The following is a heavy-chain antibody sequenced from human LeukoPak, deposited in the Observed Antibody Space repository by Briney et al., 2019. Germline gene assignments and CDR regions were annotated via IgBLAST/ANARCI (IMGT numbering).Heavy chain of an antibody. CDR1: GFTFADYA. CDR2: ISGDSRNT. J-gene: IGHJ5*02. V-gene: IGHV3-43*02. Sequence: PGGSLKLSCAASGFTFADYAMHWVRQAPGKGLEWVSLISGDSRNTYYADFVRGRFTISRDSSKKSLYLQMISLRTEDTAVYYCAKAPFFDILTGYGGNWFDPWGQGSLVAVSS. D-gene: IGHD3-9*01. CDR3: AKAPFFDILTGYGGNWFDP.